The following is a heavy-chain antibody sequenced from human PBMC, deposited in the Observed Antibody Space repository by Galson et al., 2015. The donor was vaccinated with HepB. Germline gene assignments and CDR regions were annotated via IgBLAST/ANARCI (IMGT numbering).Heavy chain of an antibody. CDR2: IHYTGST. Sequence: ETLSLTCTVSGGSISSYYWTWIRQPPGKGLEWIGYIHYTGSTNYNPSLGSRVTMSVDMSQNQVSLKLSSVTAADTAVYFCAREVVRAPGLFDYWGQGALVTVSS. V-gene: IGHV4-59*01. CDR1: GGSISSYY. D-gene: IGHD2-15*01. CDR3: AREVVRAPGLFDY. J-gene: IGHJ4*02.